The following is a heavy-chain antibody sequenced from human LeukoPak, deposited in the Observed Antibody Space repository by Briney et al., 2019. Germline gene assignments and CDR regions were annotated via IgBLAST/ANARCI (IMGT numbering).Heavy chain of an antibody. CDR3: ARDRGSGYDPGYFDY. V-gene: IGHV3-66*01. CDR2: IYSGDNT. Sequence: GGSLGLSCAVSGFTVSRYYMSWVRQAPGEGLEWVSIIYSGDNTYYADSVKGRFTISRDNSKNTLYLQMNSLRVEDTAVYYCARDRGSGYDPGYFDYWGQGTLVTVSS. CDR1: GFTVSRYY. D-gene: IGHD5-12*01. J-gene: IGHJ4*02.